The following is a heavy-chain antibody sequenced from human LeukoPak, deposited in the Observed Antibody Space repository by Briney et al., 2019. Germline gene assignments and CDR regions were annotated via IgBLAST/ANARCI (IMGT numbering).Heavy chain of an antibody. Sequence: ASVKVSCKSSGYTFTGYYMHWVRQAPGQGLEWMGWINTNTGNPTYAQGFTGRFVFSLDTSVSTAYLQISSLKAEDTAVYYCARVKTPSSGSFDPWGQGTLVTVSS. CDR2: INTNTGNP. V-gene: IGHV7-4-1*02. CDR3: ARVKTPSSGSFDP. CDR1: GYTFTGYY. D-gene: IGHD6-19*01. J-gene: IGHJ5*02.